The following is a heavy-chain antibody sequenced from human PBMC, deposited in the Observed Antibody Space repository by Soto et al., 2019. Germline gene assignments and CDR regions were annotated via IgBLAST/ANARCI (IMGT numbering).Heavy chain of an antibody. D-gene: IGHD5-12*01. CDR2: INPNSGGT. CDR3: ARGERWLQLIPRPGAFDI. J-gene: IGHJ3*02. V-gene: IGHV1-2*04. CDR1: GYTFTGYY. Sequence: GASVKVSCKASGYTFTGYYMHWVRQAPGQGLEWMGWINPNSGGTNYAQKFQGWVTMTRDTSISTAYMELSRLRSDDTAVYYFARGERWLQLIPRPGAFDIWGQGTMVTVSS.